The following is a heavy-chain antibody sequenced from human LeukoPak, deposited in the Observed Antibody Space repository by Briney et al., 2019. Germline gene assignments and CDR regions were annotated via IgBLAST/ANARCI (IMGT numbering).Heavy chain of an antibody. CDR3: ARSLRCLGWLGCYYYYYMDV. Sequence: GGSLRLSCAASGFTFSSYSMNWVRQAPGQGLEWVSSISTSCSYIYYADSVKGRFTISRDNAKNSVYLQMNSLRAEDTAVYYCARSLRCLGWLGCYYYYYMDVWGKGTTVTVSS. CDR1: GFTFSSYS. V-gene: IGHV3-21*01. CDR2: ISTSCSYI. D-gene: IGHD3-3*01. J-gene: IGHJ6*03.